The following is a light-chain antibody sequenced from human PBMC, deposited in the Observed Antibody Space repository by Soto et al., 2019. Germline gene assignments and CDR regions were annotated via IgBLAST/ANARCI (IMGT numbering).Light chain of an antibody. V-gene: IGLV1-40*01. CDR3: QSYESSLRGSV. CDR1: SSNIGAGYD. J-gene: IGLJ1*01. CDR2: GNS. Sequence: QSVLTQPPSVSGAPGQRVTISCTGSSSNIGAGYDVHWYQHLPGTAPKLLIYGNSNRPSGVPDRFSGSKSGTSASLAITGLQAEDEADYYCQSYESSLRGSVFGTGTKLTVL.